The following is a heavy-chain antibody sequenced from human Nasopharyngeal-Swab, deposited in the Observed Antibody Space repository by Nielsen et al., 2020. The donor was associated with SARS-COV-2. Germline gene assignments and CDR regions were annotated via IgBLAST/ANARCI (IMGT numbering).Heavy chain of an antibody. Sequence: SVKVSCRASGGTFSSYAISWVRQAPGQGLEGMGWIIPIFGTGNYAQKFQGRVTITVDKSMSTAYMELSSLRSEETAVYYCARGDFWSGFQRGGNYYGMDVWGQGTTVTVSS. D-gene: IGHD3-3*01. CDR3: ARGDFWSGFQRGGNYYGMDV. CDR1: GGTFSSYA. CDR2: IIPIFGTG. J-gene: IGHJ6*02. V-gene: IGHV1-69*06.